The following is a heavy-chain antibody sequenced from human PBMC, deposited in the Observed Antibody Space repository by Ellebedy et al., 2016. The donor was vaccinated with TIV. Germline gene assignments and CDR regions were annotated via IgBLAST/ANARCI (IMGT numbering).Heavy chain of an antibody. D-gene: IGHD2-15*01. Sequence: AASVKVSCKASGYTFTSYGISWVRQAPGQGLEWMGWISAYNGNTNYAQKLQGRVTMTKDTSTSTAYMELRSLRSDDTAVYYCARVGKACSGGSCYWFDPWGQGTLVTVSS. CDR2: ISAYNGNT. V-gene: IGHV1-18*01. J-gene: IGHJ5*02. CDR3: ARVGKACSGGSCYWFDP. CDR1: GYTFTSYG.